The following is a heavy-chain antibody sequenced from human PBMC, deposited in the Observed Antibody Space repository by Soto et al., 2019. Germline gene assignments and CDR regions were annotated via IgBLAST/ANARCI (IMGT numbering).Heavy chain of an antibody. J-gene: IGHJ3*02. CDR3: ARLSAFDI. Sequence: PGESLKISCNGSGYSFTSFWINWVRQMPGKGPEWMGRIHPSDSDTDYSPSFQGHVTISADNSISTAYLQWSSLKASDTAMYYCARLSAFDIWGQGTMVTVSS. V-gene: IGHV5-10-1*01. CDR1: GYSFTSFW. CDR2: IHPSDSDT.